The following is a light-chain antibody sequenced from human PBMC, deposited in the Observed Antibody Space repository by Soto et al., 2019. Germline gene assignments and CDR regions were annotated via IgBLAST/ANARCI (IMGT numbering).Light chain of an antibody. CDR3: AAWDDSLSAL. Sequence: QSVLTQPPSASGTPGQRVTISCSGSSSNIGSNYVYWYQQLPGTAPKLLIYRNNQRPSGVPDRFSGSKSGTSASLAISGLRSEDEAEYYCAAWDDSLSALFGTGTKVTVL. J-gene: IGLJ1*01. CDR1: SSNIGSNY. CDR2: RNN. V-gene: IGLV1-47*01.